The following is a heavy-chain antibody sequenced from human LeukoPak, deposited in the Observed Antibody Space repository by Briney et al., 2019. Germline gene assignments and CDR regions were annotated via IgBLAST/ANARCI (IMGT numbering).Heavy chain of an antibody. CDR3: ARHDYSSGVLDY. Sequence: SETLSLTCTVSGGSISSYYWSWIRQRPGKGLEWIGYVYYSGSTNYNPSLKSRVTISVDTSKNQFSLKLSSVTDADTAVYYCARHDYSSGVLDYWGQGTLVTVSS. V-gene: IGHV4-59*08. CDR2: VYYSGST. CDR1: GGSISSYY. J-gene: IGHJ4*02. D-gene: IGHD6-19*01.